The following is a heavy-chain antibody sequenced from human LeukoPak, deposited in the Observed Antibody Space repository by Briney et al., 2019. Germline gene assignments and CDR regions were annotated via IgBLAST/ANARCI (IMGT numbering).Heavy chain of an antibody. CDR2: ISGSGGST. V-gene: IGHV3-23*01. CDR3: AKQRGRRWLPDAPYYFDH. CDR1: GFTFSSYA. J-gene: IGHJ4*02. D-gene: IGHD5-12*01. Sequence: GGSLRLSCAASGFTFSSYAMSWVRQAPGKGLEWVSAISGSGGSTYYADSVKGRFTISRDNSKNTLYLQMNSLRAEDTAVYYCAKQRGRRWLPDAPYYFDHWGQGTLVTVSS.